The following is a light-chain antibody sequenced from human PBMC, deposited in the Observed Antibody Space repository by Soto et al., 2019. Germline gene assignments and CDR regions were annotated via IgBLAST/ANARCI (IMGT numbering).Light chain of an antibody. Sequence: EIVLTQSPATLSLFPGEIATLSCRASQSRNSSLAWYQQKPGQAPRVLIYDTSSRATGIPARFSGSGSGTDFTLTISRLEPEDFAVYYCQQYGSSGTFGQGTRLDIK. V-gene: IGKV3-20*01. CDR3: QQYGSSGT. CDR1: QSRNSS. CDR2: DTS. J-gene: IGKJ5*01.